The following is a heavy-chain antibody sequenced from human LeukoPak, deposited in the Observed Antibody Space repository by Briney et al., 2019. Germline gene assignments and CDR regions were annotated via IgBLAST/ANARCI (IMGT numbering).Heavy chain of an antibody. V-gene: IGHV4-59*01. J-gene: IGHJ4*02. CDR2: IYYSGST. D-gene: IGHD3-3*01. CDR1: GGSISSYY. Sequence: KPSETLSLTCTVSGGSISSYYWSWIRQPPGKGLEWIGYIYYSGSTNYNPSLKSRVTISVDTSKNQFSLKLSSVTAADTAVYYCASTNVLLWSGYYTSYYFDYWGQGTLVTVSS. CDR3: ASTNVLLWSGYYTSYYFDY.